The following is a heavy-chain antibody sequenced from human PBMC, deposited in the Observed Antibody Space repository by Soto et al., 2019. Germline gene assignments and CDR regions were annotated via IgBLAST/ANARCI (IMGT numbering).Heavy chain of an antibody. Sequence: SETLSLTCTVSGGPISSDYWSWIRQPPGKGLEWIGYMYYSGSTDYNPSLKSRVTISLDTSKNQFSLKLSSVTAADTAVYYCARVRYCSGGSCYSGSNFDYWGQGTLVTVSS. CDR3: ARVRYCSGGSCYSGSNFDY. D-gene: IGHD2-15*01. CDR2: MYYSGST. J-gene: IGHJ4*02. CDR1: GGPISSDY. V-gene: IGHV4-59*01.